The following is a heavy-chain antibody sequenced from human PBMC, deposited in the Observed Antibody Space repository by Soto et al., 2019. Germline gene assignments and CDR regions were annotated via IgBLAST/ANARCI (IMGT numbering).Heavy chain of an antibody. D-gene: IGHD6-19*01. Sequence: QVQLVESGGGVVQPGRSLRLSCAASGFTFSSYGMHWVRQAPGKGLEWVAVIAYDGSNKYYADSVKGRFTISRDNSKNTLYLQMNSLRAEGTAVYYCAKDKGRSLAGGMDVWGQGTTVTVSS. CDR3: AKDKGRSLAGGMDV. CDR2: IAYDGSNK. J-gene: IGHJ6*02. CDR1: GFTFSSYG. V-gene: IGHV3-30*18.